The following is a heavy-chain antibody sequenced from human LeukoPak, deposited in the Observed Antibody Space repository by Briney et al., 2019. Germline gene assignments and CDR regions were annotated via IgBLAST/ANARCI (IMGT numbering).Heavy chain of an antibody. CDR3: AKHQVRSHDY. Sequence: GGSLRLTCAASGFSFSSYDMSRVRQAPGRGLEWVSAITPSGDNTWCAESMKGRFTISRDNSKNTLYLQMSSLRAEDTAVYYCAKHQVRSHDYWGQGTLVTVSS. CDR1: GFSFSSYD. V-gene: IGHV3-23*01. D-gene: IGHD4-17*01. J-gene: IGHJ4*02. CDR2: ITPSGDNT.